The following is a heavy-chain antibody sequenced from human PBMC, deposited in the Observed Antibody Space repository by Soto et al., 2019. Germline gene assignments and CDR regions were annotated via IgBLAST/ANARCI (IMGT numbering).Heavy chain of an antibody. D-gene: IGHD3-3*01. J-gene: IGHJ6*02. CDR3: ARDLVTYYDFWSGSYYYGMDV. CDR1: GFTFSSYS. CDR2: ISSSSSTI. V-gene: IGHV3-48*02. Sequence: EVQLVESGGGLVQPGGSLRLSCAASGFTFSSYSMNWVRQAPGKGLEWVSYISSSSSTIYYADSVKGRFTISRDNAKNSLYLQMNSLRDEDTAVYYCARDLVTYYDFWSGSYYYGMDVWGQGTTVTVSS.